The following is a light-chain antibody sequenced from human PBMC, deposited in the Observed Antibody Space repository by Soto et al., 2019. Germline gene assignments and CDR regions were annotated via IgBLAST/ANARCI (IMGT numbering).Light chain of an antibody. CDR2: DTS. CDR3: QRYNNWPLT. Sequence: MTQSPATLSASVGDRVTITCRASQSVSSWLAWYQHKPGQTPRLLIYDTSTRATGVPARFSGSRSGTEFTLTINSLQSEDFAVYYCQRYNNWPLTFGGGTKVESK. V-gene: IGKV3-15*01. J-gene: IGKJ4*01. CDR1: QSVSSW.